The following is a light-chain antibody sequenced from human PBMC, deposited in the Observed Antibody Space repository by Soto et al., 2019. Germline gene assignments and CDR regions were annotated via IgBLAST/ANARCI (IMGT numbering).Light chain of an antibody. CDR2: GAS. J-gene: IGKJ4*01. CDR3: QQYDNWRTLT. V-gene: IGKV3D-15*01. Sequence: EILMTQYPATLSLSPGERATLSCGASQSVSSNLAWYQQRRGQAPRLLIYGASSRATGIPARFSGSGSGTEFTLTISSLKSEDFAVYYCQQYDNWRTLTFGGGTKVDIK. CDR1: QSVSSN.